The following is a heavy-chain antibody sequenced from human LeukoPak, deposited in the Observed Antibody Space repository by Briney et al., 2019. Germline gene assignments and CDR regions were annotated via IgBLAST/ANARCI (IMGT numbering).Heavy chain of an antibody. Sequence: SETLSLTCTVSGDSINSGGYYWSWIRQHPGKGLEWIGHIYCSGSTYYNPSLKSRITISVDTSKSHFSLKLSSVTAADTAVYYCARVKTAPKYYFDYWGQGTLITVSS. V-gene: IGHV4-31*03. CDR1: GDSINSGGYY. D-gene: IGHD2-21*02. CDR3: ARVKTAPKYYFDY. J-gene: IGHJ4*02. CDR2: IYCSGST.